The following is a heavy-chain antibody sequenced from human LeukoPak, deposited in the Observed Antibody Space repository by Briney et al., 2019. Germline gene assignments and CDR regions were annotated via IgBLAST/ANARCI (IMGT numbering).Heavy chain of an antibody. D-gene: IGHD2-8*01. Sequence: ASVKVSCKASGYTFTSYDINWVRQAPGQGLEWMGWVNPKSGNTGDKQKFQARVTITRDTSISAAYMELSSLTSDDTAVYFCARGLPLGYCTYGVCYPPKHFDLWGQGTLVTVSS. CDR3: ARGLPLGYCTYGVCYPPKHFDL. J-gene: IGHJ4*02. CDR2: VNPKSGNT. V-gene: IGHV1-8*01. CDR1: GYTFTSYD.